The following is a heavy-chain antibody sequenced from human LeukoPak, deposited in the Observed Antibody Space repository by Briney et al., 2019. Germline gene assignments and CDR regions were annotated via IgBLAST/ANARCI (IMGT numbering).Heavy chain of an antibody. CDR1: GGSISSGSYY. CDR3: ARGRYSSSWYTGNAFDI. Sequence: SQTLSLTCTVSGGSISSGSYYWSWIRQPAGKGLEWIGRIYTSGSTNYNPSLKSRVTISVDTSKSQFSLKLSSVTAADTAVYYCARGRYSSSWYTGNAFDIWGQGTMVTVSS. CDR2: IYTSGST. D-gene: IGHD6-13*01. V-gene: IGHV4-61*02. J-gene: IGHJ3*02.